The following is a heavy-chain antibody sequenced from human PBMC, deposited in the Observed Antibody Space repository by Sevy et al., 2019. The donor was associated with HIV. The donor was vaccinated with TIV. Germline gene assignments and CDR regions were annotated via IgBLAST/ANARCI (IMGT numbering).Heavy chain of an antibody. V-gene: IGHV3-30*18. D-gene: IGHD3-10*01. CDR1: GFTFRTSG. CDR2: ISYDEAHK. CDR3: AKDYSAGITMVRGAYRGLGDYFDY. J-gene: IGHJ4*02. Sequence: GGSLRLSCVTSGFTFRTSGMHWVRQSPGKGLEWVAVISYDEAHKNYADSVKGRFSISEDNSKNTLYLQMSSLRTEDMAVYCCAKDYSAGITMVRGAYRGLGDYFDYWGQGTQVTVSS.